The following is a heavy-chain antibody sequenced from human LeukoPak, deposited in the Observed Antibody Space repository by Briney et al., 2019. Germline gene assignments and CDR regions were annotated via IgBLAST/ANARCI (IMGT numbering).Heavy chain of an antibody. Sequence: GRSLRLSCAASGFAFDDYAMHWVRQPPGKGLEWVSDISWNSGSIGYADSVKGRFTISRDNAKNSLYLQMNSLRAEDTALYYCEKDFNSPMPEYKMDVWGKGTTVTVSS. D-gene: IGHD2-2*01. J-gene: IGHJ6*04. V-gene: IGHV3-9*01. CDR3: EKDFNSPMPEYKMDV. CDR1: GFAFDDYA. CDR2: ISWNSGSI.